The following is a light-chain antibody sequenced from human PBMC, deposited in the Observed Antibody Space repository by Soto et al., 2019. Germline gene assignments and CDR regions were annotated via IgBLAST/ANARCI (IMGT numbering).Light chain of an antibody. CDR1: YTDVGGYNY. J-gene: IGLJ1*01. CDR3: ASYTSITTLYV. CDR2: EVS. Sequence: QSVLTQPASVSGSPGQSITISCTGTYTDVGGYNYVSWYQHRPDYGPKLITFEVSNRPSGVSDRFSGSKSGITASLTISGLQAEDEADYYCASYTSITTLYVFGTGTKVTVL. V-gene: IGLV2-14*01.